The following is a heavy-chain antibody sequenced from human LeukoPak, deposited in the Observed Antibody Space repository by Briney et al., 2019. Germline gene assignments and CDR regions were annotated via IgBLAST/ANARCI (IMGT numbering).Heavy chain of an antibody. J-gene: IGHJ4*02. CDR2: ISVHNGNT. V-gene: IGHV1-18*01. D-gene: IGHD2-15*01. Sequence: ASVKVSCKASGYTFTTHGITWVRQAPGRGLEWMGWISVHNGNTSNAQNVQGRLTMTADTSTSTAYMELRRLRSDDTAVYYCARLGWSLSIWRGYYYDYWGQGTLVTVSS. CDR3: ARLGWSLSIWRGYYYDY. CDR1: GYTFTTHG.